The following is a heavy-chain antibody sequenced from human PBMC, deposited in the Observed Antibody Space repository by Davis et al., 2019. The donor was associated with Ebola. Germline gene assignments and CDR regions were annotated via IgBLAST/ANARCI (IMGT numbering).Heavy chain of an antibody. CDR1: GFTFSSYS. J-gene: IGHJ4*02. D-gene: IGHD4-17*01. CDR2: ISSSSSYI. Sequence: PGGSLRLSCAASGFTFSSYSMNWVRQAPGKGLEWVSSISSSSSYIYYADSVKGRFTISRDNAKNSLYLQMNSLRAEDTAVYYCAARYGDYAPIDYWGQGTLVTVSS. CDR3: AARYGDYAPIDY. V-gene: IGHV3-21*01.